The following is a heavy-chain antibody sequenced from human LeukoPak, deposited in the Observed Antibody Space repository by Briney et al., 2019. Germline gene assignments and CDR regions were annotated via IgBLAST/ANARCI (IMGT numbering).Heavy chain of an antibody. D-gene: IGHD1-26*01. J-gene: IGHJ5*02. V-gene: IGHV3-7*03. CDR3: AREIVGTHKSRFDP. CDR2: INQDGTDK. Sequence: GGSLRLSCAASGFTFSGNWMSWVRQAPGKGLEWVANINQDGTDKYYVDSVKGRFTISRDNAKNSLYLQMNSLRAEDTAVYYCAREIVGTHKSRFDPWGQGTLVTVSS. CDR1: GFTFSGNW.